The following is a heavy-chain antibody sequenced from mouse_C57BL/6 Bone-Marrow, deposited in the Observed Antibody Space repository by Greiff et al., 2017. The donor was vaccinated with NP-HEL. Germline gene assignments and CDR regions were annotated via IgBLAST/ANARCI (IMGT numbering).Heavy chain of an antibody. CDR1: GYTFTSYG. V-gene: IGHV1-81*01. J-gene: IGHJ2*01. CDR3: ARERVWFDY. CDR2: IYPRSGNT. Sequence: VQLQQSGAELARPGASVKLSCKASGYTFTSYGISWVKQRPGQGLEWIGEIYPRSGNTYYNEKFKGKATLTADKSSSTAYMELRSLTSEDSAVYFCARERVWFDYGGQGTTLTVTA. D-gene: IGHD2-10*02.